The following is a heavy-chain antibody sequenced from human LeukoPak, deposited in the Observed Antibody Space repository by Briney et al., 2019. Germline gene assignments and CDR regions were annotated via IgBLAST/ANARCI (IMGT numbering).Heavy chain of an antibody. J-gene: IGHJ3*02. V-gene: IGHV4-59*01. CDR3: ARDPRYSGSLDAFDI. CDR2: IYYSGST. D-gene: IGHD1-26*01. Sequence: SENLSLTCTVSGGSISSYYWSWIRQPPGKGLEWIGYIYYSGSTNYNPSLKSRVTISVDTSKNQFSLKLSSVTAADTAVYYCARDPRYSGSLDAFDIWGQGTMVTVSS. CDR1: GGSISSYY.